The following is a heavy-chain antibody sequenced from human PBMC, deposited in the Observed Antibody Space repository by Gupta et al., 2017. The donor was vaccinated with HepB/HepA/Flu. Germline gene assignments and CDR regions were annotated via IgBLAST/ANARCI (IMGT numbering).Heavy chain of an antibody. CDR3: LVQENIVVPSGSYYYYGMDV. CDR2: IKSKTDGGTT. CDR1: GFTFSNAW. Sequence: EVQLVESGGGLVNPGGSLRLSCAASGFTFSNAWMSWVRQAPGKGLEWVGRIKSKTDGGTTDYAAPVKGRFTISRDDSKNTLYLQMNSLKTEDTAVYYCLVQENIVVPSGSYYYYGMDVWGHVPTVTVYS. J-gene: IGHJ6*02. D-gene: IGHD2-2*01. V-gene: IGHV3-15*01.